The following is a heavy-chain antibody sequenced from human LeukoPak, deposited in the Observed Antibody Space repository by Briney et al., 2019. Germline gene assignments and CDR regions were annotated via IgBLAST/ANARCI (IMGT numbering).Heavy chain of an antibody. V-gene: IGHV3-23*01. CDR1: GFTFSTSA. D-gene: IGHD6-19*01. Sequence: GGSLRLSCAASGFTFSTSAMTWVRQAPGKGLEWVSGISGSGVTDYADSVKGRFTISRDNSKNTLYLQMSSLRAEDTAVYYCARDSSGPHSYDYWGQGTLVTVSS. CDR3: ARDSSGPHSYDY. J-gene: IGHJ4*02. CDR2: ISGSGVT.